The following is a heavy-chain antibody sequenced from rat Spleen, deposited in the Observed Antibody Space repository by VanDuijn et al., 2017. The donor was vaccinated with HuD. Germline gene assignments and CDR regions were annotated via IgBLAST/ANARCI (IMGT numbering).Heavy chain of an antibody. J-gene: IGHJ3*01. CDR3: ATYSDYATSPFAY. CDR1: GFAFSDHY. Sequence: VQLVESDGGLVQPGRSLKLSCAASGFAFSDHYVAWVRQAPTKDLEWVASISSGAGNTYYRDAVKGRFTISRDNAKSTRYLQMDSLRSEDTATYYCATYSDYATSPFAYWGRGALLTVSS. V-gene: IGHV5-25*01. CDR2: ISSGAGNT. D-gene: IGHD1-6*01.